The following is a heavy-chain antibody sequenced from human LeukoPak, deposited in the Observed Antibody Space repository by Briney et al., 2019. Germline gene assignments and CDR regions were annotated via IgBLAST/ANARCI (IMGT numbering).Heavy chain of an antibody. V-gene: IGHV4-4*07. J-gene: IGHJ4*02. CDR2: IYTSGST. D-gene: IGHD2-15*01. CDR3: ARREGGRRATRRTFAY. CDR1: GVSISNYY. Sequence: PSGTLSLTCTVSGVSISNYYWSWIRQPAGKGLEWIGRIYTSGSTNYNPSLKSPVTMSVDPSKNQFSLKLGSVTAADTAVYYCARREGGRRATRRTFAYWGQGTLVTVSS.